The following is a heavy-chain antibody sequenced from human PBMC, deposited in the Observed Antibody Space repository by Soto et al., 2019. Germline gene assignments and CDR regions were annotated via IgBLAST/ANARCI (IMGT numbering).Heavy chain of an antibody. CDR2: INHSGST. CDR1: GGSFGGYF. J-gene: IGHJ4*02. Sequence: PSETLSLTCVVYGGSFGGYFWSWIRQPPGKGLEWIGEINHSGSTNYNPSLESRLTVSVDTSKKQFSLKLSSVTAADTAVYYCARDVGSAGSGVFDYWGQGTLVTVPQ. D-gene: IGHD1-26*01. V-gene: IGHV4-34*01. CDR3: ARDVGSAGSGVFDY.